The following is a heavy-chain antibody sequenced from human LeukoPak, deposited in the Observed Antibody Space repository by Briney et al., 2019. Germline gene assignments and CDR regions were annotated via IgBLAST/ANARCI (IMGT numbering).Heavy chain of an antibody. CDR3: ASDTYGYVTPGYFDY. D-gene: IGHD5-18*01. CDR1: GGSITSTSYY. Sequence: SETLSLTCAVSGGSITSTSYYWGWIRQPPGKGLEWIGSIYYSGSTYYNPSLKSRVTISVHTSKNQFSLKLSSVTAADMAVYYCASDTYGYVTPGYFDYWGQGILVTVSS. J-gene: IGHJ4*02. V-gene: IGHV4-39*01. CDR2: IYYSGST.